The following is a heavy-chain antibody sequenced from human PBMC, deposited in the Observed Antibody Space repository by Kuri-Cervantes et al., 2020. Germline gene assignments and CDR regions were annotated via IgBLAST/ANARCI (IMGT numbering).Heavy chain of an antibody. CDR3: ARSGWYYNFWSGYWVTRPGYYMDV. CDR2: INAGNGNT. J-gene: IGHJ6*03. CDR1: GYTFTSYA. Sequence: ASVKVSCKASGYTFTSYAMHWVRQAPGQRLEWMGWINAGNGNTNYAQKLQGRVTMTRNTSISTAYMELSSLRSEDTAVYYCARSGWYYNFWSGYWVTRPGYYMDVWGKGTTVTVSS. V-gene: IGHV1-3*01. D-gene: IGHD3-3*01.